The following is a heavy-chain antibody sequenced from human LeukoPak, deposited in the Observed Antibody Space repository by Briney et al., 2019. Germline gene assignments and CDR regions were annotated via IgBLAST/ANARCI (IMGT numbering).Heavy chain of an antibody. CDR3: ASTYFYDSSGYYSTYYFDY. V-gene: IGHV3-9*01. D-gene: IGHD3-22*01. J-gene: IGHJ4*02. CDR1: GFTFDDYA. CDR2: ISWNSGSI. Sequence: GGSLRLSCAASGFTFDDYAMHWVRQAPGKGLEWVSGISWNSGSIGYADSVKGRFTISRDNTKSSLYLQMNSLRAEDTAVYYCASTYFYDSSGYYSTYYFDYWGQGTLVTVSS.